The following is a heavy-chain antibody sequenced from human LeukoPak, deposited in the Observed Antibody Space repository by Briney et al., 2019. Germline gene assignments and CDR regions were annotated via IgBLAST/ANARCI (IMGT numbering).Heavy chain of an antibody. D-gene: IGHD3-22*01. CDR3: ARLDFYDMNSSDY. J-gene: IGHJ4*02. CDR2: INHSGST. Sequence: PSETLSLTCTVSGGSISGYYWTWIRQPPGKGLEWIGEINHSGSTNYNPSLKSRVTISVDTSKNQFSLKLSSVTAADTAVYYCARLDFYDMNSSDYWGQGTLVTVSS. CDR1: GGSISGYY. V-gene: IGHV4-34*01.